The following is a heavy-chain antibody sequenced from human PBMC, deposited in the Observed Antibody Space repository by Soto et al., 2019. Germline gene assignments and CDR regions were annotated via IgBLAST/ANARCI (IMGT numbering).Heavy chain of an antibody. CDR1: GGSISSYY. J-gene: IGHJ6*03. Sequence: PSETLSLTCTVSGGSISSYYWSWIRQPPGKGLEWIGYIYYSGSTNYNPSLKSRVTISVDTSKNQFSLKLSSVTAADTAVYYCARGGYQASWVLVWGPDDNYYMDVWGKGTTVTVSS. CDR3: ARGGYQASWVLVWGPDDNYYMDV. V-gene: IGHV4-59*01. D-gene: IGHD7-27*01. CDR2: IYYSGST.